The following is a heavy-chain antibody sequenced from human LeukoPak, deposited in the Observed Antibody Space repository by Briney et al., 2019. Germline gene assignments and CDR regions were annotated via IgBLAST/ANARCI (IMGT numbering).Heavy chain of an antibody. CDR3: ARTGDSSGYFDY. J-gene: IGHJ4*02. Sequence: SETLSLTCTVSGGSISSYYWSWIRQPAGKGLEWIGRIYTSGSTNYNPSLKSRVTMSVDTSKDQFSLKLSSVTAADTAVYYCARTGDSSGYFDYWGQGTLVTVSS. CDR2: IYTSGST. V-gene: IGHV4-4*07. CDR1: GGSISSYY. D-gene: IGHD3-22*01.